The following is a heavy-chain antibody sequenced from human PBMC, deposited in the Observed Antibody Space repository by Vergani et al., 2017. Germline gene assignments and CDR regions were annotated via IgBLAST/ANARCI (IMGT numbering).Heavy chain of an antibody. CDR2: IYYSGST. D-gene: IGHD3-3*01. CDR3: ARDSPVVDFWSGYYDGGARYYMEG. J-gene: IGHJ6*03. Sequence: QVQLQESGPGLVKPSETLSLTCTVSGGSISSYYWSWIRQPPGKGLEWIGYIYYSGSTNYNPSLKSRVTISVDTSKNQFSLKLSSVTAADTAVYYCARDSPVVDFWSGYYDGGARYYMEGWAKGPRSPSP. V-gene: IGHV4-59*01. CDR1: GGSISSYY.